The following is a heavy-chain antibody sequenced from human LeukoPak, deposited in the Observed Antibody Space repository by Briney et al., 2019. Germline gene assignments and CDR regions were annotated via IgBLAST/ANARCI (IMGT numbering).Heavy chain of an antibody. CDR1: GGTSSSYT. V-gene: IGHV1-69*02. J-gene: IGHJ4*02. CDR3: ARTGIAAAGPIDY. D-gene: IGHD6-13*01. CDR2: IIPILGIA. Sequence: EASVKVSCKASGGTSSSYTISWVRQAPGQGLEWMGRIIPILGIANYAQKFQGRVTITADKSTSTAYMELSSLRSEDTAVYYCARTGIAAAGPIDYWGQGTLVTVSS.